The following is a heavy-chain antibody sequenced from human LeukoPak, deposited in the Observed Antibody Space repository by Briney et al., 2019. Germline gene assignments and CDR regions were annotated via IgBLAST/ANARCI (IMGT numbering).Heavy chain of an antibody. CDR2: ISGSGGST. J-gene: IGHJ6*03. CDR1: GFTFSSYA. CDR3: AKVDCSGGSCYSEYYDYYYMDV. Sequence: GGSLRLSCGASGFTFSSYAMSWVRQAPGKGLEWVSVISGSGGSTYYADSVKGRFTISRDNPKNTLYLQMNSLRAEDTAVYYCAKVDCSGGSCYSEYYDYYYMDVWGKGTTVTVS. D-gene: IGHD2-15*01. V-gene: IGHV3-23*01.